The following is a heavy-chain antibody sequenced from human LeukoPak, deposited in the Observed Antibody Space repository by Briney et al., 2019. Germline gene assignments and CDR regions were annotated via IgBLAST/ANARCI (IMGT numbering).Heavy chain of an antibody. D-gene: IGHD1-26*01. CDR2: TWSDGSNK. Sequence: GRSLRLSCAASGFTFSRYGVHWVRQAPGKGLEWVAVTWSDGSNKDYADSVKGRFTISRDNSKNTLYLQMNSLRAEDTAVYYCARDRRLFGSSGSYCDYWGQGTLVTVSS. CDR3: ARDRRLFGSSGSYCDY. V-gene: IGHV3-33*01. CDR1: GFTFSRYG. J-gene: IGHJ4*02.